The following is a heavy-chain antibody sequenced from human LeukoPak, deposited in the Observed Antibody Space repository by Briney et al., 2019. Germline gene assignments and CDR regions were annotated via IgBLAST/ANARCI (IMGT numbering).Heavy chain of an antibody. CDR1: GFTFDDYA. J-gene: IGHJ4*02. CDR2: ISWNSGSI. CDR3: AKDIGGSPSRRAAFDY. Sequence: GGSLRLSCAASGFTFDDYAMHWVRQAPGKGLEWASGISWNSGSIGYADSVKGRFTISRDNAKNFLYLQMNSLRAEDTALYYCAKDIGGSPSRRAAFDYWGQGTLVTVSS. V-gene: IGHV3-9*01. D-gene: IGHD1-26*01.